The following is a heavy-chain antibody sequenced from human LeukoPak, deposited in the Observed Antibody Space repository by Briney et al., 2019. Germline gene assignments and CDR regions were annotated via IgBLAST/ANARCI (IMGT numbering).Heavy chain of an antibody. V-gene: IGHV3-23*01. CDR2: ISGSGGST. D-gene: IGHD3-16*02. Sequence: GGSLRLSCAASGFTFSNYAMSWVRQAPGKGLEWVSAISGSGGSTYYADSVKGRFTISRDNSKNTLYLQMNSLRAEDTAVYYCAKGLSSAFAEYFQHWGQGTLVTVSS. CDR1: GFTFSNYA. CDR3: AKGLSSAFAEYFQH. J-gene: IGHJ1*01.